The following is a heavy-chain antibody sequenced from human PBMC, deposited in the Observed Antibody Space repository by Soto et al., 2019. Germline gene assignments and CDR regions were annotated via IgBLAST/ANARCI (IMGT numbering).Heavy chain of an antibody. CDR3: ARDYYDSSGYDRDGFDY. J-gene: IGHJ4*02. CDR2: IIPIFGTA. Sequence: SVKVSCKASGGTFSSYAISWVRQAPGQGLEWMGGIIPIFGTANYAQKFQGRVTITADESTSTAYMELSSLRSEDTAVYYCARDYYDSSGYDRDGFDYWGQGTLVTVSS. V-gene: IGHV1-69*13. D-gene: IGHD3-22*01. CDR1: GGTFSSYA.